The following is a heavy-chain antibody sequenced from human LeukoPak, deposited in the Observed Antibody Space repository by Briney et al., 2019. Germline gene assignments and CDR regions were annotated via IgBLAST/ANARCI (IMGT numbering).Heavy chain of an antibody. V-gene: IGHV1-46*01. J-gene: IGHJ4*02. CDR1: GYTFTSYG. CDR3: ARDVGELFFFDY. Sequence: ASVKVSCKASGYTFTSYGISWVRQAPGQGLEWMGIINPSGGSTSYAQKFQGRVTMTRDTSTSTVYMELSSLRSEDTAVYYCARDVGELFFFDYWGQGTLVTVSS. CDR2: INPSGGST. D-gene: IGHD3-10*01.